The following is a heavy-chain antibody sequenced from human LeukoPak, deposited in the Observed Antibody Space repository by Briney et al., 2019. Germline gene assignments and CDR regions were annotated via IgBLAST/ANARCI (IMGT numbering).Heavy chain of an antibody. CDR2: INHNGRT. CDR1: GGGFRGYY. CDR3: ARSSPRITIFGVVIIPGYYMDV. J-gene: IGHJ6*03. V-gene: IGHV4-34*01. Sequence: KPSETPCLPSAAFGGGFRGYYLSWMRQPPRKGVEWGGGINHNGRTNYNPSLKSRVTISVDTSKNQFSLKLSSVTAADTAVYYCARSSPRITIFGVVIIPGYYMDVWGKGTTVTVSS. D-gene: IGHD3-3*01.